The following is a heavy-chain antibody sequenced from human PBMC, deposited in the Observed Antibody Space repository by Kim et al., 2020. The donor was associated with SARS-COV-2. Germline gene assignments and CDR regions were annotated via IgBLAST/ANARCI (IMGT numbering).Heavy chain of an antibody. Sequence: SGNTNSNPSLKSRVTMSVDTSNNQFSLNLTSVTAADTAVYYCATYNSVYYYNWGQGTLVTVSS. D-gene: IGHD3-22*01. V-gene: IGHV4-59*10. CDR3: ATYNSVYYYN. CDR2: SGNT. J-gene: IGHJ4*02.